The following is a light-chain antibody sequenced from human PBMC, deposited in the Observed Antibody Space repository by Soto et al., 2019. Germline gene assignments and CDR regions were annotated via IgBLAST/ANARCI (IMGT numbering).Light chain of an antibody. CDR2: AAS. Sequence: DIQKTQSPSSLSASVRDRVTITCRASQSSSSYLTWHQQKPGKGPKLLIYAASSLQSGVPSKFSGSGSGTDFTLPITSLQPEDFATYYCQQSYSAPPFTFGPGTKVDIK. CDR1: QSSSSY. V-gene: IGKV1-39*01. CDR3: QQSYSAPPFT. J-gene: IGKJ3*01.